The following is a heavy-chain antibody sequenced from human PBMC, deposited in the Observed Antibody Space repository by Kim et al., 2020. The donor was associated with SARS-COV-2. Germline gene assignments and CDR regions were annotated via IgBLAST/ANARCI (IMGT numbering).Heavy chain of an antibody. CDR2: IIPIFGTA. J-gene: IGHJ4*02. CDR1: GGTFSSYA. CDR3: AGGTYYYDSSGYEITSLFDY. Sequence: SVKVSCKASGGTFSSYAISWVRQAPGQGLEWMGGIIPIFGTANYAQKFQGRVTITADESTSTAYMELSSLRSEDTAVYYCAGGTYYYDSSGYEITSLFDYWGQGTLVTVSS. V-gene: IGHV1-69*13. D-gene: IGHD3-22*01.